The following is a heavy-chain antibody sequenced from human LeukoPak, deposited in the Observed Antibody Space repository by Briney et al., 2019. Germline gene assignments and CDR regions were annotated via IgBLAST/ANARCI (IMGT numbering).Heavy chain of an antibody. CDR2: IYHSGST. CDR1: GDFISSGGYY. D-gene: IGHD2-2*01. Sequence: SQTLPLTCTVSGDFISSGGYYWSWIRQPPGQGLEWITYIYHSGSTYYNPSLKSRITISIDTSKNQFSLKLISVAAAATVLYYCARVTSTTRYWYFDLWGRGTLVTVPS. CDR3: ARVTSTTRYWYFDL. J-gene: IGHJ2*01. V-gene: IGHV4-30-2*01.